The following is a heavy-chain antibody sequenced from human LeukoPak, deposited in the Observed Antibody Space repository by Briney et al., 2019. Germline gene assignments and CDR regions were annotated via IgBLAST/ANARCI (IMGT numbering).Heavy chain of an antibody. V-gene: IGHV3-33*01. CDR3: ARDEFSSSPGYFDY. D-gene: IGHD6-6*01. Sequence: QPGRPLSLSCAASGFIFSTYVMPCVLPAPGKGLEWVAAMWSDGSNKSYADSVKGRFTISRDNSKNTLFLQMNSLRAEDTAVYYCARDEFSSSPGYFDYWGQETLVTVSS. CDR2: MWSDGSNK. J-gene: IGHJ4*02. CDR1: GFIFSTYV.